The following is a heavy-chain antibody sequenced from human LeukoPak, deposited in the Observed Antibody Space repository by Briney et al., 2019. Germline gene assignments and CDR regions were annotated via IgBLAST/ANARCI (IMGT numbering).Heavy chain of an antibody. CDR3: ARALGGYSYGHPPNWFDP. Sequence: SETLSLTCTVSGGSISSYYWSWIRQPPGKGLEWIGYMYYSGSTNYNPSLKSRVTISVDTSKNQFSLKLSSVTAADTAVNYCARALGGYSYGHPPNWFDPWGQGPLVTVSS. J-gene: IGHJ5*02. V-gene: IGHV4-59*01. CDR2: MYYSGST. D-gene: IGHD5-18*01. CDR1: GGSISSYY.